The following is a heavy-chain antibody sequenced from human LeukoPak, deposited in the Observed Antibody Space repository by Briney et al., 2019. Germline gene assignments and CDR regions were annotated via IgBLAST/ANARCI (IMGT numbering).Heavy chain of an antibody. CDR1: GFPFSDFG. Sequence: GGSLRLSCAASGFPFSDFGMHWVRRAPGKGLEWVAVIWYDGSIIYYADSVKGRFTISRDNFKSTLYLQMNSLSAEDTAVYYCARVHYDSSGYQFDYWGQGTLVTVSS. V-gene: IGHV3-33*01. CDR2: IWYDGSII. CDR3: ARVHYDSSGYQFDY. J-gene: IGHJ4*02. D-gene: IGHD3-22*01.